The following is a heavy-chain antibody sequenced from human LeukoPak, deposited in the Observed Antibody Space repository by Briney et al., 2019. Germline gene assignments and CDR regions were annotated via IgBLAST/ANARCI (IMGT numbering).Heavy chain of an antibody. J-gene: IGHJ1*01. CDR3: AKGLAAAGFAEYFQH. CDR2: ISYDGSNK. Sequence: GGSLRLSCAASGFTFSSYGMHWVRQAPGKGLEGVAVISYDGSNKYYADSVKGRFTISRDNSKNTLYLQMNSLRAEDTAVYYCAKGLAAAGFAEYFQHWGQGTLVTVSS. D-gene: IGHD6-13*01. CDR1: GFTFSSYG. V-gene: IGHV3-30*18.